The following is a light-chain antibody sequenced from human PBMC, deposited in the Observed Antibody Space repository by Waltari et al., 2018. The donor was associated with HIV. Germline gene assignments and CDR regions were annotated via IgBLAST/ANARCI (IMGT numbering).Light chain of an antibody. CDR1: QSVLYSSNNKNY. CDR2: WAC. Sequence: DIVLTQSPDSLAVSLGERATINRKSSQSVLYSSNNKNYLAWYQQKPGQPAKRLIYWACTRESGVPDRFSCSGSWTYFTLTISSLQAKDVAVYYCQQDYSTPWTFIQATKVEIK. J-gene: IGKJ1*01. V-gene: IGKV4-1*01. CDR3: QQDYSTPWT.